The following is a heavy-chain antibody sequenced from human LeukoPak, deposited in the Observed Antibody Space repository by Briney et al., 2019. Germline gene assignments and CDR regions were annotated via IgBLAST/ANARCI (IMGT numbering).Heavy chain of an antibody. CDR1: GGSISSSDYY. J-gene: IGHJ4*02. D-gene: IGHD1-26*01. CDR2: MSDSGRT. Sequence: SETLSPTCTVSGGSISSSDYYWDWIRQPPGKGLEWIGSMSDSGRTYYNPSLKSRVTISVDTSKNQLSLKVRSVTAADTAVYYCARRTSNPVGAIDYWGQGTLVTVSS. V-gene: IGHV4-39*01. CDR3: ARRTSNPVGAIDY.